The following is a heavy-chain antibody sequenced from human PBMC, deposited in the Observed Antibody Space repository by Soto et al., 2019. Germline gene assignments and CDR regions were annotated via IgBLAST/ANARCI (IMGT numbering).Heavy chain of an antibody. Sequence: LVESGGGVAQPGRSLRLSCATSGFSFSPSGMHWVRQAPGKGLEWVAIIWNDGSTTYYADSVKGRFTISRDNSKNTVYLQMNSLRDEDTAVYYCARDGSPYDVDYWGQGTQVTVSS. CDR1: GFSFSPSG. V-gene: IGHV3-33*01. CDR3: ARDGSPYDVDY. CDR2: IWNDGSTT. J-gene: IGHJ4*02. D-gene: IGHD5-12*01.